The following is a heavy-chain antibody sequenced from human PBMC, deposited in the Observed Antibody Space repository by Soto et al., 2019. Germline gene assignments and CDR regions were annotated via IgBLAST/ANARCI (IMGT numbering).Heavy chain of an antibody. V-gene: IGHV4-59*12. D-gene: IGHD1-1*01. J-gene: IGHJ4*02. CDR3: ARRTWHFDY. CDR1: DGSISNYY. CDR2: SYYTGRT. Sequence: QVQLQESGPGLVKPSETLSLTCTVSDGSISNYYWSWIRQPQGKGLEWIGYSYYTGRTNYNPSLKSRVNISVDTSKNQFSLKLSSVTAADTAVYYCARRTWHFDYWGQGTLVTVSS.